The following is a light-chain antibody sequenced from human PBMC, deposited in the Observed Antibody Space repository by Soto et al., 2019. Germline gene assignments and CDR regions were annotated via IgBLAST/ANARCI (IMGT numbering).Light chain of an antibody. V-gene: IGLV2-14*01. Sequence: QSALTQPASVSGSPGQSITISCTGTSSDVGGSNYVSWYQQHPGKAPKLMIYDVHNRPSGISNRFSGSKSGNTASPTISGLQAEDEADYYCSSYRSGSTLVFGGGTKLTVL. CDR1: SSDVGGSNY. CDR3: SSYRSGSTLV. J-gene: IGLJ2*01. CDR2: DVH.